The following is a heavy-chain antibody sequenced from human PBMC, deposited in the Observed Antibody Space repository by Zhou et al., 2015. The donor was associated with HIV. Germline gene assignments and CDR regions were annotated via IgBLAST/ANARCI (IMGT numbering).Heavy chain of an antibody. V-gene: IGHV1-2*02. Sequence: QVQLVQSGAEVKKPGASVKVSCKASGYTFTGYYMHWVRQAPGQGLEWMGWINPNSGGTNYAQKFQGRVTMTRDTSISTAYMELSRLRSDDTAVYYCARDRGYFELYNWFDPWGQGTLVTVSS. J-gene: IGHJ5*02. CDR2: INPNSGGT. D-gene: IGHD3-9*01. CDR3: ARDRGYFELYNWFDP. CDR1: GYTFTGYY.